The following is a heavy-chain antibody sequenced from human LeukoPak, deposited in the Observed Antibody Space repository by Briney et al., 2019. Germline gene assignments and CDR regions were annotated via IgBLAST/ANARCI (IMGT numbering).Heavy chain of an antibody. D-gene: IGHD3/OR15-3a*01. V-gene: IGHV4-59*01. CDR1: GGSISGYF. CDR2: IYYTGAT. J-gene: IGHJ6*03. Sequence: SETLSLTCTVSGGSISGYFWSCIRQPPGQGLEFIGYIYYTGATLYNPSLKSRVTISVDTSRNQFSLKLSSVTAADSAVYYCARRTGYLNYYYYYYMDVWGNGTTVTVSS. CDR3: ARRTGYLNYYYYYYMDV.